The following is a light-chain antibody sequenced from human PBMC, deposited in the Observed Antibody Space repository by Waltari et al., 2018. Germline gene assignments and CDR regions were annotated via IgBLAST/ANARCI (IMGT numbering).Light chain of an antibody. Sequence: QSVLTQPPSVSGPPGQRVTLSCAGRRSNIGGSYVPWYQQFPAAAPKLLIYENVRRPSGVSARFSGSQSGYSASLTITGLQSEDEAEYYCQSYDNRMRTLFGGGTRLTVL. CDR3: QSYDNRMRTL. J-gene: IGLJ2*01. CDR1: RSNIGGSY. V-gene: IGLV1-40*01. CDR2: ENV.